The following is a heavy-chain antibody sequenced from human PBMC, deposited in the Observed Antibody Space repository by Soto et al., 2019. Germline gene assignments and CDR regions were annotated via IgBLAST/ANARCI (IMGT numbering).Heavy chain of an antibody. CDR3: ATYGHWFDT. CDR2: IHHSGST. Sequence: PSETLSRTCAVSAYSISSGYQGGRIRQPPGKGLEWSASIHHSGSTYSNPSLKSRVTISLDTSKNQFSLRLSSVPAPAPRAYYSATYGHWFDTWGQGPLVPVSS. V-gene: IGHV4-38-2*01. D-gene: IGHD4-17*01. J-gene: IGHJ5*02. CDR1: AYSISSGYQ.